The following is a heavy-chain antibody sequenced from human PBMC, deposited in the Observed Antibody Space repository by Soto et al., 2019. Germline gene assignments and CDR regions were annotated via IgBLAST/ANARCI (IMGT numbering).Heavy chain of an antibody. V-gene: IGHV1-18*04. CDR1: GYAFTSYG. D-gene: IGHD2-15*01. CDR2: ISAYNGNT. Sequence: ASVKVSCKASGYAFTSYGISWVRQAPGQGLEWMGWISAYNGNTNYAQKLQGRVTMTTDASTSTAYMELRSLRSDDTAVYYCARELRGGAVGSFDYWGQGTLVTVSS. CDR3: ARELRGGAVGSFDY. J-gene: IGHJ4*02.